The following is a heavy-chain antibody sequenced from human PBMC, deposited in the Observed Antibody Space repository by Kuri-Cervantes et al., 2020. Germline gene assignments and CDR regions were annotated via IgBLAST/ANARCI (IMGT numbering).Heavy chain of an antibody. V-gene: IGHV3-7*01. Sequence: GESLKISCAASGLTFSSYWMSWVRQAPGKGLEWVANIKQDGSEKYYVDSVKGRFTISRDNAKNSLYPQMNSLRAEDTAVYYCARARWFRESPLAYYYMDVWGKGTTVTVSS. J-gene: IGHJ6*03. CDR3: ARARWFRESPLAYYYMDV. CDR1: GLTFSSYW. D-gene: IGHD3-10*01. CDR2: IKQDGSEK.